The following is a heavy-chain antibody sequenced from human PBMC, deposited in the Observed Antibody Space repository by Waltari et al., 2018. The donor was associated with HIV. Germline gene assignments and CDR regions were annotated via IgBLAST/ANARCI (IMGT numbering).Heavy chain of an antibody. D-gene: IGHD3-10*01. Sequence: EVQLLESGGGLVQPGGSLRLPCAASGFTFRSYAMSWVRQAPGKGLEWVSAISGSGGSTYYADSVKGRFTISRDNSKNTLYLQMNSLRAEDTAVYYCAKSQGSGTYYYGMDVWGQGTTVTVSS. CDR2: ISGSGGST. CDR3: AKSQGSGTYYYGMDV. J-gene: IGHJ6*02. V-gene: IGHV3-23*01. CDR1: GFTFRSYA.